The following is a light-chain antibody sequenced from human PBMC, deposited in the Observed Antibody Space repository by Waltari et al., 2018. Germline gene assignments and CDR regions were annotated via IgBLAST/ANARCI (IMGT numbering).Light chain of an antibody. CDR2: GSS. V-gene: IGLV1-40*01. CDR1: NSNIGAGYD. J-gene: IGLJ1*01. Sequence: QSVLTQPPSVSGAPGPRVTISCTGRNSNIGAGYDVPWYQQLPGTPPKLLISGSSNRHSGVPDRFSGSKSGTSASLAITGLQAEDEADYNCQSYDSSLSGCVFGTGTKVTVL. CDR3: QSYDSSLSGCV.